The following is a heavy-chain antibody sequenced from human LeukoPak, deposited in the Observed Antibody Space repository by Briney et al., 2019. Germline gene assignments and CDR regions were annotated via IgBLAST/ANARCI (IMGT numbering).Heavy chain of an antibody. V-gene: IGHV3-48*01. Sequence: PGGSLRLSCAASGFTFSSYSMNWVRQAPGKGLEWVSYISSSSSTIYYADSVKGRFTISRDNAKNSLYLQMNSLRAEDTAVYYCARDAIGTIVVADAIDYWGQGTLVTVSS. CDR3: ARDAIGTIVVADAIDY. J-gene: IGHJ4*02. CDR1: GFTFSSYS. CDR2: ISSSSSTI. D-gene: IGHD3-22*01.